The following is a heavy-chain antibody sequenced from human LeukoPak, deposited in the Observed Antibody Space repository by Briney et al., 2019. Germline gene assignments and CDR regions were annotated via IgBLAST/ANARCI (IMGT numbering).Heavy chain of an antibody. V-gene: IGHV4-4*02. J-gene: IGHJ6*02. CDR3: ARTQPDSSSWRYYYYYGMDV. D-gene: IGHD6-13*01. CDR2: IYHSGST. CDR1: GGSISSSNW. Sequence: NPSETLSLTCAVSGGSISSSNWWSWVRQPPGKGLEWIGEIYHSGSTNYNPSLKSRVTISVDKSKNQFSLKLSSVTAADTAVYYCARTQPDSSSWRYYYYYGMDVWGQGTTVTVSS.